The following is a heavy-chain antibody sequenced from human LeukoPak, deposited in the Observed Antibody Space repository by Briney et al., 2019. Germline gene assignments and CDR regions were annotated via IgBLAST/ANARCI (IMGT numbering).Heavy chain of an antibody. Sequence: ASMKVSCKASGYTFTGYYMHWVRQAPGQGLEWMGWINPNSGGTNYAQKFQGRVTMTRDTSISTAYMELSRLRSDDTAVYYCARGYYYDSSGYYYPNWFDPWGQGTLVTVSS. CDR2: INPNSGGT. D-gene: IGHD3-22*01. V-gene: IGHV1-2*02. J-gene: IGHJ5*02. CDR1: GYTFTGYY. CDR3: ARGYYYDSSGYYYPNWFDP.